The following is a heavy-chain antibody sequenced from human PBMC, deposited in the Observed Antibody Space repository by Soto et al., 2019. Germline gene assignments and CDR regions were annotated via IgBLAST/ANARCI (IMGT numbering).Heavy chain of an antibody. CDR2: ISYSGNT. D-gene: IGHD2-21*02. Sequence: TLSLTCTVSGGCVSGGSCYWSWIRQHPGKGLEWIGYISYSGNTYYNASLQSRISMSLDSSKNQFSLTLSSVTAADTAVYYCARNVVVTAIHGPWGQGTLVTVSS. V-gene: IGHV4-31*03. CDR1: GGCVSGGSCY. J-gene: IGHJ4*02. CDR3: ARNVVVTAIHGP.